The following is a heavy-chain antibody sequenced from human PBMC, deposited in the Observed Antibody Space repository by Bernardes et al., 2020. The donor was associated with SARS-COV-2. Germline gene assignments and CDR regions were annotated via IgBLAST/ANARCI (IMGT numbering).Heavy chain of an antibody. CDR3: AKAHYDSSGYTYWYFDL. D-gene: IGHD3-22*01. V-gene: IGHV3-21*04. CDR1: GFTFSSYS. J-gene: IGHJ2*01. CDR2: ISSSSSYI. Sequence: GGSLRLSCAASGFTFSSYSMNWVRQAPGKGLEWVSSISSSSSYIYYADSVKGRFTISRDNAKNSLYLQMNSLRAEDTALYYCAKAHYDSSGYTYWYFDLWGRGTLVTVSS.